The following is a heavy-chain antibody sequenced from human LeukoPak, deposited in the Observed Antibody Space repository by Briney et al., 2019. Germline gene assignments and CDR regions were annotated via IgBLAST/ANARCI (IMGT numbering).Heavy chain of an antibody. CDR3: ARVRNLRYDILTGYYDY. CDR2: INHSGST. CDR1: GGSFSGYY. D-gene: IGHD3-9*01. J-gene: IGHJ4*02. V-gene: IGHV4-34*01. Sequence: KPSETLSLTCAVYGGSFSGYYWSWIRQPPGKGLEWIGEINHSGSTNYNPSLKSRVTISVDTSKNQFSLKLSSVTAADTAVYYCARVRNLRYDILTGYYDYWGQGTLVTVSS.